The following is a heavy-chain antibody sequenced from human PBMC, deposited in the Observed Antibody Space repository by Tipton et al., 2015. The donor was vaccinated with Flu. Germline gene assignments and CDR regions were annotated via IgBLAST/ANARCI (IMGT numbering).Heavy chain of an antibody. J-gene: IGHJ5*02. CDR1: GGSISSGGAY. Sequence: TLSLTCTVSGGSISSGGAYWTWIRQVPGKGLEWIGGIYYSGSTYYNPSLESRVTISVDTSQNQFSLNLKSVTAADTAVYYCARRDFSNYVSDPKNWFDRWGQGTLVTVSS. V-gene: IGHV4-31*03. CDR3: ARRDFSNYVSDPKNWFDR. D-gene: IGHD4-11*01. CDR2: IYYSGST.